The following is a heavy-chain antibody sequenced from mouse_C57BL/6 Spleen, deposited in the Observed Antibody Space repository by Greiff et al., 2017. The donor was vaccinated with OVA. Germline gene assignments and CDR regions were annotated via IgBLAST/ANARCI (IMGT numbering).Heavy chain of an antibody. D-gene: IGHD2-4*01. V-gene: IGHV1-55*01. CDR3: ARDYDGYFDV. CDR2: IYPGSGST. J-gene: IGHJ1*03. CDR1: GYTFTSYR. Sequence: VQLHQPGAELVKPGASVKMSCKASGYTFTSYRITWVKQRPGQGLEWIGDIYPGSGSTNYNEKFKSKATLTVDTSSSTAYMQLSSLTSEDSAVYYCARDYDGYFDVWGTGTTVTVSS.